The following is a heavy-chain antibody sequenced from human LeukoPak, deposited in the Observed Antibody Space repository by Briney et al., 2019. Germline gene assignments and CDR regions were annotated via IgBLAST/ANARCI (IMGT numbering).Heavy chain of an antibody. CDR2: IYTSGST. V-gene: IGHV4-61*02. D-gene: IGHD3-22*01. J-gene: IGHJ4*02. Sequence: TSQTLSLTCTVSGGSISSGSYYWSWIRQLAGKRLEWIGRIYTSGSTNYNPSLKSRVTISVDRSKNQFSLKLSSVTAADTAVYYCARYYFDSSGTLFDYWGQGTLVTVSS. CDR1: GGSISSGSYY. CDR3: ARYYFDSSGTLFDY.